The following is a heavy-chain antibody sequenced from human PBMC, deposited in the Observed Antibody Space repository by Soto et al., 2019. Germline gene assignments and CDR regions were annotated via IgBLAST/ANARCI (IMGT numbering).Heavy chain of an antibody. D-gene: IGHD3-16*01. V-gene: IGHV4-39*01. J-gene: IGHJ4*02. Sequence: SETLSLTCTVSGSSISSSGYYWGWIRQPPGRGLEWIGSLYYNVGTYYNPSLKSRVTITAYTSANQFSLMVNSVTDADTAIYYCARLTSRHWVDYWGQGALVTVSS. CDR2: LYYNVGT. CDR1: GSSISSSGYY. CDR3: ARLTSRHWVDY.